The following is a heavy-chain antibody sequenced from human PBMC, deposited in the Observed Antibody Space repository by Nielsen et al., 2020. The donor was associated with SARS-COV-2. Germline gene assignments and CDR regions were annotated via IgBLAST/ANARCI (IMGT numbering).Heavy chain of an antibody. D-gene: IGHD3-22*01. J-gene: IGHJ4*02. CDR3: TRETRYYYDSSGYLM. Sequence: GGYLKISCKASGFTFGDYAIRWGRQAPGKGLEWVGFIRSKAYGGTTEYAASVKGRFTISRDDSKSIAYLQMNSLKTEDTAVYYCTRETRYYYDSSGYLMWGQGTLVTVSS. V-gene: IGHV3-49*04. CDR2: IRSKAYGGTT. CDR1: GFTFGDYA.